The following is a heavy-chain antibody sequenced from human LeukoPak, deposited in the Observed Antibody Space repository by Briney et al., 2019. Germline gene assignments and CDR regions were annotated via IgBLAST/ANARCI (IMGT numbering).Heavy chain of an antibody. Sequence: GGSLRLSCGASGFTFSYYWMSWVRQAPGKGLGWVANIKQDGSERLYVDSVKGRFTISRDNAKNSLYLRMNSLRAEDTAVYYCARACDTTSCSFDHWGQGTLVTVSS. D-gene: IGHD2-2*01. CDR3: ARACDTTSCSFDH. J-gene: IGHJ4*02. CDR1: GFTFSYYW. CDR2: IKQDGSER. V-gene: IGHV3-7*01.